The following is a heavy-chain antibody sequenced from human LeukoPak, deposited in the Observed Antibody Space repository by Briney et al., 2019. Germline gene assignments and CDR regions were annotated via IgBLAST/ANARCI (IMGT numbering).Heavy chain of an antibody. D-gene: IGHD2-21*02. V-gene: IGHV3-21*01. CDR3: ARDGEAYCGGDCYSKGDYMDV. Sequence: GGSLRLSCAASGFTFTSYSTNWVRQAPGKGLEWVSSISGGSTYIYYADSVKGRFTISRDTAKNSVYLQMNSLRAEDTAVYYCARDGEAYCGGDCYSKGDYMDVWGKGTTVTVSS. J-gene: IGHJ6*03. CDR2: ISGGSTYI. CDR1: GFTFTSYS.